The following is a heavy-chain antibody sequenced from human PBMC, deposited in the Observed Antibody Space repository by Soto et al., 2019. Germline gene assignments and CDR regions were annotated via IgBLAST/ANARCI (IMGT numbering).Heavy chain of an antibody. D-gene: IGHD2-21*01. Sequence: EVQLVESGGGLVQRGGSLRLSCAASGFTFSSYAMHWVRQAPGKGLEYVSGITSNGGNTDYASSVKGRFTISRDNSKNTLYLQMGSLRAEDMAVYYCARRIPFGYGMDVWGQGTTVTVSS. V-gene: IGHV3-64*01. CDR3: ARRIPFGYGMDV. J-gene: IGHJ6*02. CDR1: GFTFSSYA. CDR2: ITSNGGNT.